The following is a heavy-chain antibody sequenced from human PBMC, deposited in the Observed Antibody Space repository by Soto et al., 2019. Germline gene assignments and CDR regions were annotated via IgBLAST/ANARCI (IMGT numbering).Heavy chain of an antibody. CDR2: IYYSGIT. Sequence: PXETLSLTCSVSGDPISSGDYNWNWIRQHPGKGPEWIGYIYYSGITNYNPSLRSRVTMSVDTAQNQFSLTLSSVTAADTAMYYCARGADAMLSPNFDYSSQGTLVTVSS. D-gene: IGHD2-8*01. J-gene: IGHJ4*02. CDR3: ARGADAMLSPNFDY. CDR1: GDPISSGDYN. V-gene: IGHV4-31*03.